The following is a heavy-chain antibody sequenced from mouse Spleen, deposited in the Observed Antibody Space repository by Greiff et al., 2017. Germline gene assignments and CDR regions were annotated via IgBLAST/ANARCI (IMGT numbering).Heavy chain of an antibody. CDR2: IWAGGST. Sequence: QVQLKQSGPGLVAPSQSLSITCTVSGFSLTSYGVHWVRQPPGKGLEWLGVIWAGGSTNYNSALMSRLSISKDNSKSQVFLKMNSLQTDDTAMYYCAREASSRGYFDYWGQGTTLTVSS. D-gene: IGHD3-3*01. J-gene: IGHJ2*01. CDR1: GFSLTSYG. CDR3: AREASSRGYFDY. V-gene: IGHV2-9*02.